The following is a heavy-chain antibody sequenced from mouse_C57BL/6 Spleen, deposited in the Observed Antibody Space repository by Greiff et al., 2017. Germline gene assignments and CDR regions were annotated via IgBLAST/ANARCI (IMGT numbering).Heavy chain of an antibody. Sequence: EVQLVASGGGLVKPGGSLKLSCAASGFTFRDYGMPWVRPAPEKGLEWVAYISSGSGTIYYADTVKGRFTISRDHAKNTLCLQMTSLRSEDTAMYYCARHGRLFDYWGQGTTLTVSS. V-gene: IGHV5-17*01. CDR2: ISSGSGTI. D-gene: IGHD1-2*01. J-gene: IGHJ2*01. CDR1: GFTFRDYG. CDR3: ARHGRLFDY.